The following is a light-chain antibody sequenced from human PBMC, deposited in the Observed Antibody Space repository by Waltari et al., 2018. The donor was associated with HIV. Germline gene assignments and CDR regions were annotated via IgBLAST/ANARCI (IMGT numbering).Light chain of an antibody. Sequence: EIVLTQSPGILALTQGERATLSCRASQSISSNYLAWYQQKPGQAPRLLIYDTSSGATGIPDRFSGSGSGTDFTLSISKLEPEDSAVYYCQHYGNSITFGGGTKVEIK. V-gene: IGKV3-20*01. CDR3: QHYGNSIT. CDR1: QSISSNY. J-gene: IGKJ4*01. CDR2: DTS.